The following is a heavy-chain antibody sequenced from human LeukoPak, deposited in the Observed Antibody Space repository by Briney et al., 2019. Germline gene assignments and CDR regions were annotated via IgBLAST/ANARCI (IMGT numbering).Heavy chain of an antibody. CDR3: ARDTYDGFDI. Sequence: GGSLRLSCAASGFTFSSYWIHWVRQAPGKGLVWVSRINTDGSSTTYADSVKGRFTISRDNAENTLYLQMNSLRAEDTAVYYCARDTYDGFDIWGQGTMVTVSS. CDR1: GFTFSSYW. V-gene: IGHV3-74*01. CDR2: INTDGSST. J-gene: IGHJ3*02.